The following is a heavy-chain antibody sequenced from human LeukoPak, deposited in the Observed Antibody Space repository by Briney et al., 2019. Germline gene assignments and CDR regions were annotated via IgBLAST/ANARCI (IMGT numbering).Heavy chain of an antibody. Sequence: PGGSLRLSCTASGFTFGDYAMSWFRQAPGKGLEWVGLIRSKAYGGTTEYAASVKGRFTISRDDSKSIAYLQMNSLKTEDTAVYYCTRSASRIAVAGPDYWGQGTLVTVSS. D-gene: IGHD6-19*01. CDR2: IRSKAYGGTT. CDR3: TRSASRIAVAGPDY. J-gene: IGHJ4*02. V-gene: IGHV3-49*03. CDR1: GFTFGDYA.